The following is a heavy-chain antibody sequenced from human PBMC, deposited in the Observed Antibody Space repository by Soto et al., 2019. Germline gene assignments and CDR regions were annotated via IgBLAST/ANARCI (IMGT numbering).Heavy chain of an antibody. CDR3: ARDSGSDWWLDY. CDR2: ITPGNGNT. D-gene: IGHD2-8*02. Sequence: ASVKVSCKASGYTFTNAMHWVRQAPGQSLEWMGWITPGNGNTRYSQNFQGRVTITRDTSASTVYMELSSLRSEDTAVYYCARDSGSDWWLDYCGQGTLVTVSS. J-gene: IGHJ4*02. V-gene: IGHV1-3*01. CDR1: GYTFTNA.